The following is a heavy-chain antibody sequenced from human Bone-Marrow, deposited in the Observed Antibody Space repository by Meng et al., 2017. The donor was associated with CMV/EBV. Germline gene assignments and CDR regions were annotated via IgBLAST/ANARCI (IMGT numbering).Heavy chain of an antibody. CDR3: ARGGAGGYDFWSGYLFYYGMDV. Sequence: SVKVSCKASGGTFSSYAISWVRQAPGQGLEWMGGIIPILGIANYAQKFQGRVTITADKSTSTAYMELRSLRSDDTAVYYCARGGAGGYDFWSGYLFYYGMDVWGQGTTVTVSS. J-gene: IGHJ6*02. D-gene: IGHD3-3*01. V-gene: IGHV1-69*10. CDR1: GGTFSSYA. CDR2: IIPILGIA.